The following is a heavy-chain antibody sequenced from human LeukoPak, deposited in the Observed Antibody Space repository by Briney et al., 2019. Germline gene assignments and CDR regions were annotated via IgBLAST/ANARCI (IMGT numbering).Heavy chain of an antibody. CDR1: GGSISSGDYY. D-gene: IGHD1-26*01. CDR3: ARTGGSPNWFDP. V-gene: IGHV4-30-4*08. J-gene: IGHJ5*02. CDR2: IYYSGST. Sequence: SQTLSLTCTVSGGSISSGDYYWSWIRQPPGKGLEWIGYIYYSGSTYYNPSLRSRVTISVDTSKNQFSLKLSSVTAADTAVYYCARTGGSPNWFDPWGQGTLVTVSS.